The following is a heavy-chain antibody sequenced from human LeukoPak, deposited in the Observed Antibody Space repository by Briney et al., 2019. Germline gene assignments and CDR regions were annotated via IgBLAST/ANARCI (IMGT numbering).Heavy chain of an antibody. CDR3: ARADYDYVWGSYRQYYFDY. Sequence: GGSLRLSCAASGFTFSSYWMSWVRQAPGRGLEWVANIKQGGSEKYYVDSVKGRFTISRDNAKNSLYLQMNSLRAEDTAVYYCARADYDYVWGSYRQYYFDYWGQGTLVTVSS. D-gene: IGHD3-16*02. CDR1: GFTFSSYW. J-gene: IGHJ4*02. CDR2: IKQGGSEK. V-gene: IGHV3-7*01.